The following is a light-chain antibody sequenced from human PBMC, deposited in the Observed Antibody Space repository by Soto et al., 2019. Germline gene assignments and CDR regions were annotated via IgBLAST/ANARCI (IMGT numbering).Light chain of an antibody. CDR3: SSYTSTSTLV. V-gene: IGLV2-14*01. CDR1: SSDVGGYNF. Sequence: QSALTQPASVSGSPGQSITISCTGTSSDVGGYNFVSWYQQHPGKAPKLMIYEVSSRPSGVSNRFSGSKSGDTASLTISGLQAEDEADYSCSSYTSTSTLVFGTGTKLTVL. CDR2: EVS. J-gene: IGLJ1*01.